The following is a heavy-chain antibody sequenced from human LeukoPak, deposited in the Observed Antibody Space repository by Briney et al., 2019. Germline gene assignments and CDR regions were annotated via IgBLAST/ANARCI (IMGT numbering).Heavy chain of an antibody. Sequence: GGSLRLSCAASGFTFSSYWMSWVRQAPGKGLEWVANIKQDGSEKYYVDSVKGRFTISRDNAKNTLYLQMNSLRAEDTAVYYCAKDAVYGSGSPPKYYYYYGMDVWGQGTTVTVSS. D-gene: IGHD3-10*01. CDR2: IKQDGSEK. J-gene: IGHJ6*02. CDR3: AKDAVYGSGSPPKYYYYYGMDV. V-gene: IGHV3-7*01. CDR1: GFTFSSYW.